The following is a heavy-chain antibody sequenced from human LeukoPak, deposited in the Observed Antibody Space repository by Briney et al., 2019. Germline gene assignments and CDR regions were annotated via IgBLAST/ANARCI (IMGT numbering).Heavy chain of an antibody. J-gene: IGHJ5*02. Sequence: GGSLRLSCAASGFTLSDYYLGWIRQAPGKGLEWVSYIGTSSSTMKYVDSVKGRFTLFRDNAKNSLYLQMSSLRAEDTAVYYCARQVPSANGWFDPWGQGTLVTVSS. V-gene: IGHV3-11*01. CDR3: ARQVPSANGWFDP. D-gene: IGHD2-2*01. CDR1: GFTLSDYY. CDR2: IGTSSSTM.